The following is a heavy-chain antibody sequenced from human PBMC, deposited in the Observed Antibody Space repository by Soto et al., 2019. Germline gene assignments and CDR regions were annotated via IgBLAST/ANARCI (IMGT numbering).Heavy chain of an antibody. J-gene: IGHJ5*02. D-gene: IGHD3-10*01. V-gene: IGHV4-4*07. CDR3: ARERTVRGDWADP. CDR2: ISTSGTT. CDR1: CGSISNYY. Sequence: SEPLSLTCTVSCGSISNYYWTWIRQPAGKGLEWIGRISTSGTTNYNPSLKSRVTMSVDTSKNQFSLKLNSVTAADTAVYYCARERTVRGDWADPWGQGPLVTV.